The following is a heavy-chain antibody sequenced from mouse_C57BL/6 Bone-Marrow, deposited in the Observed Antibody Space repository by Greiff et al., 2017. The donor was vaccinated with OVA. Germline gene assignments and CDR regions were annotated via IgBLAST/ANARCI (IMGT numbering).Heavy chain of an antibody. CDR3: TTTVVATVAY. CDR2: IDPENGDT. Sequence: VQLQQSGAELVRPGASVKLSCTASGFNIKDDYMHWVKQRPEQGLEWIGWIDPENGDTEYASKFQGKATITADTSSNTAYLQLSSLTSEDTAVYYCTTTVVATVAYWGQGTLVTVSA. V-gene: IGHV14-4*01. CDR1: GFNIKDDY. J-gene: IGHJ3*01. D-gene: IGHD1-1*01.